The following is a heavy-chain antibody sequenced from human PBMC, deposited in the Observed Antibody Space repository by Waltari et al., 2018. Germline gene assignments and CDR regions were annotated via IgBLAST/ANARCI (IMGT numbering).Heavy chain of an antibody. CDR3: ARAHYYGSGSYQKGNNWFDP. D-gene: IGHD3-10*01. CDR2: IYHSGST. Sequence: QVQLQESGPGLVKPSETLSLTCAVSGYSISSGYYWGWIRQPQGKGLEWIGSIYHSGSTYYNPSLKSRVTISVDTSKNQFSLKLSSVPAADTAVYYCARAHYYGSGSYQKGNNWFDPWGQGTLVTVSS. V-gene: IGHV4-38-2*01. CDR1: GYSISSGYY. J-gene: IGHJ5*02.